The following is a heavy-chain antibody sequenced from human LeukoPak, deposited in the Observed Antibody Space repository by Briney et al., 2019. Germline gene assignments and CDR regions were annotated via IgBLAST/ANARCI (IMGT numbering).Heavy chain of an antibody. CDR3: GSGAFYYYMDV. CDR2: IYYGGST. D-gene: IGHD1-26*01. Sequence: SETLSLTCTVSSGSISSRNYYWGWIRQPPGKGLEWIGSIYYGGSTYYNPSLKSRVTISVHTSKNQFSLTLTSVPAADTAVYFGGSGAFYYYMDVRGKGTPGPVS. CDR1: SGSISSRNYY. J-gene: IGHJ6*03. V-gene: IGHV4-39*01.